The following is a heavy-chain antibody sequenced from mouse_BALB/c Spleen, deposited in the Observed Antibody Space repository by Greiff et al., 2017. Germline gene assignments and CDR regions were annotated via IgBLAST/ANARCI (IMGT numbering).Heavy chain of an antibody. CDR3: ARRGLRAWFAY. V-gene: IGHV1-69*02. CDR2: IDPSDSYT. CDR1: GYTFTSYW. D-gene: IGHD2-4*01. Sequence: QVQLKESGAELAKPGASVKMSCKASGYTFTSYWMHWVKQRPGQGLEWIGEIDPSDSYTNYNQKFKGKATLTVDKSSSTAYMQLSSLTSEDSAVYYCARRGLRAWFAYWGQGTLVTVSA. J-gene: IGHJ3*01.